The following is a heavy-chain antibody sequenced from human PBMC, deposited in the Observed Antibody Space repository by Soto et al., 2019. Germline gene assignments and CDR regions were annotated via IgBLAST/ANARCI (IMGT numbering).Heavy chain of an antibody. V-gene: IGHV3-33*01. D-gene: IGHD2-2*01. CDR3: ARDGDDIVVVPAAPLSEYYYYGMDV. Sequence: PGGSLRLSCAASGFTFSSYGMHWVRQAPGKGLEWVAVIWYDGSNKYYADSVKGRFTISRDNSKNTLYLQMNSLRAEDTAVYYCARDGDDIVVVPAAPLSEYYYYGMDVWGQGTTVTVSS. CDR1: GFTFSSYG. CDR2: IWYDGSNK. J-gene: IGHJ6*02.